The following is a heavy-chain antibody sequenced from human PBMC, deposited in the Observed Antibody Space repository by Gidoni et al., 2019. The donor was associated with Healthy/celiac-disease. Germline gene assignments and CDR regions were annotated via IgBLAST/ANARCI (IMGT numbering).Heavy chain of an antibody. CDR2: IFSNDER. V-gene: IGHV2-26*01. CDR3: ARIQRYCSTTSCFTPIGFDP. J-gene: IGHJ5*02. CDR1: GFSLSNVRMG. D-gene: IGHD2-2*02. Sequence: QVTLKESGPVLVKPTETLTLTCTVSGFSLSNVRMGVSWIRQPPGKALEWLAHIFSNDERSYSRSLKSRLTISEDTSKSQVVLKMTNLDPVDTATYYCARIQRYCSTTSCFTPIGFDPWGQGTLVTVSS.